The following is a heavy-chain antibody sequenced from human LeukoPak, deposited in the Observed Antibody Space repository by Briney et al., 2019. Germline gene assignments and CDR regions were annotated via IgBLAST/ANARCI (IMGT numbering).Heavy chain of an antibody. D-gene: IGHD5-12*01. CDR2: ISWDGGST. Sequence: GGSLRLSCAASGFTFDDYTMHWVRQAPGKGLEWVSLISWDGGSTYYADSVKGRFTISRDNAKNSLYLQMNSLRAEDTAVYYCARFGYSAHFDYWGQGTLVTVSS. J-gene: IGHJ4*02. CDR3: ARFGYSAHFDY. CDR1: GFTFDDYT. V-gene: IGHV3-43*01.